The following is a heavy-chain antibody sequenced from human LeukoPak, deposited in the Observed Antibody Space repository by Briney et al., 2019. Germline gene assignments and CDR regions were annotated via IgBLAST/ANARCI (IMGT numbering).Heavy chain of an antibody. D-gene: IGHD2-2*01. J-gene: IGHJ5*02. CDR3: ARDVGGGYCSSTSCPWAWFDP. CDR1: GGSISSGGYS. V-gene: IGHV4-30-2*01. CDR2: IYHSGST. Sequence: PSETLSLTCAVSGGSISSGGYSWSWIRQPPGKGLEWIGYIYHSGSTYYNPSLKSRVTISVDRCKNQFSLKLSSVTAADTAVYYCARDVGGGYCSSTSCPWAWFDPWGQGTLVTVSS.